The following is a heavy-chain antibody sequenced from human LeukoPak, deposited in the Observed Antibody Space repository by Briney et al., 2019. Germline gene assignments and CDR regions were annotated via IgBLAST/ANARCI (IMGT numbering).Heavy chain of an antibody. Sequence: PSETLSLTCTVSGGSVISGSYHWSWIRQPPGKGLEWIGYIYYSGSTNYNSSLKSRVTISVDTSKNQFSLKLSSVTAADTAVYYCARDPGGSAKFDFWGQGTLVTVSP. CDR1: GGSVISGSYH. J-gene: IGHJ4*02. V-gene: IGHV4-61*01. D-gene: IGHD3-10*01. CDR2: IYYSGST. CDR3: ARDPGGSAKFDF.